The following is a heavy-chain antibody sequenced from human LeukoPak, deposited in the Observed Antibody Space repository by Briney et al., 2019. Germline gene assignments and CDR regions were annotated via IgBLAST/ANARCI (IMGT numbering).Heavy chain of an antibody. Sequence: GGSPRLSCSASGFSFSNDRMNWVRQAPGKGLEWVATIYSDSDTIQYAESVKGRFTISRDNSKNTLYLQMNSLRAEDTAVYYCAFLSSSPYYYYYYMDVWGKGTTVTVSS. CDR3: AFLSSSPYYYYYYMDV. D-gene: IGHD6-6*01. J-gene: IGHJ6*03. V-gene: IGHV3-21*01. CDR1: GFSFSNDR. CDR2: IYSDSDTI.